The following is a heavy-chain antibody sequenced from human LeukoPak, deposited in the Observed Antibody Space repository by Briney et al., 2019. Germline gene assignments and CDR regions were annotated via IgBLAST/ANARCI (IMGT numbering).Heavy chain of an antibody. V-gene: IGHV1-69*05. D-gene: IGHD3-22*01. Sequence: ASVKVSCKXSGGTFSSYAISWVRQPPGQGLEWMGGIIPIFGTANYAQKFQGRVTITTDESTSTAYMELSSLRSEDTAVYYCARDRRRYYDSSGFDYWGQGTLVTVSS. CDR1: GGTFSSYA. J-gene: IGHJ4*02. CDR2: IIPIFGTA. CDR3: ARDRRRYYDSSGFDY.